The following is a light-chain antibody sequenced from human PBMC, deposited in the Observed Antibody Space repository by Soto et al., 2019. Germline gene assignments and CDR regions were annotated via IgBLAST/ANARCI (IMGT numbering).Light chain of an antibody. CDR2: EVN. CDR3: SSYTSKSSLI. CDR1: SSDIGAYDY. V-gene: IGLV2-14*01. J-gene: IGLJ2*01. Sequence: QSALTQPASLSGSPGQSITISCTGTSSDIGAYDYVSWFQQHPGKAPKLMISEVNNRPSGVSNRFSGSKSGNTAYLTISGLQAEDEADYYCSSYTSKSSLIFGGGTKLTVL.